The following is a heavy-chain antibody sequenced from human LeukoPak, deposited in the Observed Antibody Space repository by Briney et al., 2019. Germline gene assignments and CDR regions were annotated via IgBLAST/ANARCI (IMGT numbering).Heavy chain of an antibody. J-gene: IGHJ4*02. CDR2: ITNDGSST. V-gene: IGHV3-74*01. Sequence: GGSLRLSCAASGLTFSSHWMHWVRQAPGKGLVWISRITNDGSSTTYADSVKGRFTISRDNAKNMLYLQVNSLRAEDTAVYYCARVGTGSGSRDYWGQGTLVTVSS. CDR1: GLTFSSHW. D-gene: IGHD3-22*01. CDR3: ARVGTGSGSRDY.